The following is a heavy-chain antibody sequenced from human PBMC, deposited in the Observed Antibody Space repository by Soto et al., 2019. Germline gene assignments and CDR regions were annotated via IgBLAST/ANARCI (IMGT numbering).Heavy chain of an antibody. CDR2: MSHSGGS. J-gene: IGHJ5*02. Sequence: SETLSLTCAVYGGSVSSGSYYWSWIRQPPGKGLEWIGEMSHSGGSHFNQSLKSRVTISVDTSKNQFSLKLSSVTAADTAVYYCARGVAATNNWFDPWGQGTLVTVSS. V-gene: IGHV4-61*01. CDR1: GGSVSSGSYY. D-gene: IGHD2-15*01. CDR3: ARGVAATNNWFDP.